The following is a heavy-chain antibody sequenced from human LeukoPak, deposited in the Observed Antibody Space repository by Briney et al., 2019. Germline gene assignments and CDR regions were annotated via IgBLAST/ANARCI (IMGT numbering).Heavy chain of an antibody. J-gene: IGHJ6*03. CDR3: ARIARDYYDSSGPGPYYYYYMDV. V-gene: IGHV2-70*11. CDR1: GFSLSTSGMC. Sequence: SGPTLVNPTQTLTLTCTFSGFSLSTSGMCVSWIRQPPGKALEWLARIDWDDDKYYSTSLKTRLTISKDTSKNQVVLTMTNIDPVDTATYYCARIARDYYDSSGPGPYYYYYMDVWGKGTTVTVSS. CDR2: IDWDDDK. D-gene: IGHD3-22*01.